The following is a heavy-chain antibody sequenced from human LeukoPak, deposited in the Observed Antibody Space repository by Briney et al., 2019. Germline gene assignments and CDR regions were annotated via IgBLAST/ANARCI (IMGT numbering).Heavy chain of an antibody. CDR2: ISYDGSNK. CDR1: GFTFSSYG. CDR3: AKGADRFGEFDY. Sequence: GRSLRLSCAASGFTFSSYGMHWVRQAPGKGLEWVAVISYDGSNKYYADSVKGRFTISRDNSKNTLYLQMDSLRAEDTAAYYCAKGADRFGEFDYWGQGTLVTVSS. V-gene: IGHV3-30*18. D-gene: IGHD3-10*01. J-gene: IGHJ4*02.